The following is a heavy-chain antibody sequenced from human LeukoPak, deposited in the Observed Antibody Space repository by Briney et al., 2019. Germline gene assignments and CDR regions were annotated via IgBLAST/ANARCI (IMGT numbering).Heavy chain of an antibody. CDR3: ASASQIAAEAH. Sequence: GGSLRLSCAASGFTFRNYELNWVRQAPGKGLEWVSYISDSGSTIYYVDSVKGRFTISRDNAKNSLYLQVNSLRAEDTAIYYCASASQIAAEAHWGQGTLVIVSS. CDR1: GFTFRNYE. V-gene: IGHV3-48*03. CDR2: ISDSGSTI. D-gene: IGHD6-13*01. J-gene: IGHJ4*02.